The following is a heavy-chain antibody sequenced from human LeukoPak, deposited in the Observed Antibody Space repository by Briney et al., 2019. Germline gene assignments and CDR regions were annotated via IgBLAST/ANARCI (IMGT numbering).Heavy chain of an antibody. D-gene: IGHD5-18*01. J-gene: IGHJ4*02. V-gene: IGHV4-38-2*02. CDR1: GYSISSGYY. CDR3: ARLPGRRGNTAMVI. CDR2: INHSGST. Sequence: PSETLSLTCTVSGYSISSGYYWGWIRQPPGKGLEWIWEINHSGSTNYNPSLKSRVTISVDTSKNQFSLKLSSVTAADTAVYYCARLPGRRGNTAMVIWGQGTLVTVSS.